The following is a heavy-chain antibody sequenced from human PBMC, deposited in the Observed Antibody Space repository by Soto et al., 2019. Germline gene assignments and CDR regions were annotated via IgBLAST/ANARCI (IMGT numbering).Heavy chain of an antibody. J-gene: IGHJ4*02. V-gene: IGHV3-23*01. CDR3: AKENGYSSSWFEFEY. Sequence: EVQLLESGGGLVQPEGSLRLSCAASGFTFSSYAMSWVRQAPGKGLEWVSAISGSGGSTYYADSVKGRFTISRDNSKNTQYLQMNSLRAEDTAVYYCAKENGYSSSWFEFEYWGPGTLVTVSS. D-gene: IGHD6-13*01. CDR1: GFTFSSYA. CDR2: ISGSGGST.